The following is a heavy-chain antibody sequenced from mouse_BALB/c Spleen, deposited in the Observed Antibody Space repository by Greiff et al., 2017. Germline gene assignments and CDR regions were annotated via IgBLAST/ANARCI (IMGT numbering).Heavy chain of an antibody. CDR1: GYTFTSYW. CDR3: ARYYYGSSWYFDV. CDR2: INPSTGYT. D-gene: IGHD1-1*01. V-gene: IGHV1-7*01. J-gene: IGHJ1*01. Sequence: QVHVKQSGAELAKPGASVKMSCKASGYTFTSYWMHWVKQRPGQGLEWIGYINPSTGYTEYNQKFKDKATLTADKSSSTAYMQLSSLTSEDSAVYYCARYYYGSSWYFDVWGAGTTVTVSS.